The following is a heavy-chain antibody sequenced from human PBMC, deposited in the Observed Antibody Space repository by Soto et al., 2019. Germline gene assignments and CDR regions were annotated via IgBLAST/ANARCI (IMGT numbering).Heavy chain of an antibody. CDR3: ARDRTTPGAFDI. V-gene: IGHV1-69*13. J-gene: IGHJ3*02. D-gene: IGHD4-17*01. CDR2: IIPIFGTA. CDR1: GGTFSSYA. Sequence: SVKVSCKASGGTFSSYAISWVRQAPGQGLEWMGGIIPIFGTANYAQKFQGRVTVTADESTSTAYMELSSLRSEDTAVYYCARDRTTPGAFDIWGQGTMVTVSS.